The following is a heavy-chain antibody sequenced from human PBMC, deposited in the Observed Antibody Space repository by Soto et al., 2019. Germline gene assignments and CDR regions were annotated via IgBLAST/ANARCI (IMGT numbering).Heavy chain of an antibody. V-gene: IGHV3-23*01. CDR1: GFAFSAYA. CDR3: ASYYYDISGYPHY. J-gene: IGHJ4*02. D-gene: IGHD3-22*01. Sequence: GGSLRLSCAASGFAFSAYAMTWVRQAPGKGLEWVSGFSGSGATTDYADSVKVCFSISRENSKNTLYLQMNSLRAEDTAVYYCASYYYDISGYPHYWGQGTLVTVSS. CDR2: FSGSGATT.